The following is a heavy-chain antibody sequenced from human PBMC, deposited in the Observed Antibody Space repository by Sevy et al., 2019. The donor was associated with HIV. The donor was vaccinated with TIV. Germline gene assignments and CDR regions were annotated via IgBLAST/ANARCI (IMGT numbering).Heavy chain of an antibody. D-gene: IGHD6-19*01. CDR2: IYTTDSDA. CDR3: ARRGASGGWYHFDY. CDR1: GYSFTSSW. V-gene: IGHV5-51*01. J-gene: IGHJ4*02. Sequence: GESLKISCKASGYSFTSSWIGWVRQMPGKGLEWMGIIYTTDSDARYSPSLEGQVTISVDKSINTPYLQWSSLKASDTAMYYCARRGASGGWYHFDYWGQGTLVTVSS.